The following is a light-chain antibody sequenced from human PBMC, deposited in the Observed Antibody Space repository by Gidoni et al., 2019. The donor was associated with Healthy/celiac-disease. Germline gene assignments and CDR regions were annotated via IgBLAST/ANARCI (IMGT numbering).Light chain of an antibody. V-gene: IGKV3-20*01. CDR3: QQYGSSPRT. CDR2: GAS. Sequence: EIVLTQSPGIMSLSPGERATLSCRASQSVTSSYLAWYQQKPGQAPRLLIYGASSRATGIPDRFSGSGSGTDFTLTLSRLEPEDFAVYYCQQYGSSPRTFGQGTKVEIK. CDR1: QSVTSSY. J-gene: IGKJ1*01.